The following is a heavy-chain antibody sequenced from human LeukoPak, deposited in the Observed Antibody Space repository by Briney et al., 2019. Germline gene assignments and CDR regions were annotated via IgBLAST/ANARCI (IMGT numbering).Heavy chain of an antibody. CDR1: GYTFTSYG. CDR3: ARDGLVRGVIPSTLLPFDY. CDR2: ISAYNGNT. Sequence: ASVKVSCKASGYTFTSYGISWVRQAPGQGLEWMGWISAYNGNTNYAQKLQGRVTMTTDTSTSTAYMELRSLRSDDTAVYYCARDGLVRGVIPSTLLPFDYWGQGTLVTVSS. D-gene: IGHD3-10*01. J-gene: IGHJ4*02. V-gene: IGHV1-18*01.